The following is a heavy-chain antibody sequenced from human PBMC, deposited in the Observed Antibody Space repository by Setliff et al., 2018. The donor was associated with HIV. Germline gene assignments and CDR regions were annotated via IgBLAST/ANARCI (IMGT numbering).Heavy chain of an antibody. V-gene: IGHV4-59*01. CDR3: ARGTLYYDYVWGTPFPFDY. D-gene: IGHD3-16*01. J-gene: IGHJ4*02. CDR1: GAPLSSYY. CDR2: IYYSGST. Sequence: SETLSLTCTVSGAPLSSYYLNWVRQPPGKGLEWIGSIYYSGSTNYNPSLKSRVTISVVTSKNQFSLKLSSVTAADTAVYYCARGTLYYDYVWGTPFPFDYWGQGTLVTVSS.